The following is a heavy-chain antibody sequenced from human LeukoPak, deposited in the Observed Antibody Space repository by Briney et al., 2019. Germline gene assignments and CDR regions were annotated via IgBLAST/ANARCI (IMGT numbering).Heavy chain of an antibody. CDR1: GFTFSSYA. CDR2: ISGSGGST. J-gene: IGHJ4*02. Sequence: GGSLRLSCAASGFTFSSYAMSWVRQAPGKGLEWVSAISGSGGSTYYADSVKGRFTISRDNSKNTLYLQMNSLRAEDTAVYYCAKDRYGTLWFGELPDYWGQGTLVTVSS. D-gene: IGHD3-10*01. V-gene: IGHV3-23*01. CDR3: AKDRYGTLWFGELPDY.